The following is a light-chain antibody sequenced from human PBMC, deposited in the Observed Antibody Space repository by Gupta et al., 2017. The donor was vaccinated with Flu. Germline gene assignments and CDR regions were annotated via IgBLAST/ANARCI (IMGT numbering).Light chain of an antibody. CDR2: AAS. CDR1: QSVSTSY. CDR3: QQYGTSRT. V-gene: IGKV3-20*01. Sequence: PGTLSSSPGERATISCRPSQSVSTSYLAWYQQRPGQAPRLLIYAASTRATGIPDRFSGSGSGTDFTLTISRLEPEDFAVYYCQQYGTSRTFGQGTKVEFK. J-gene: IGKJ1*01.